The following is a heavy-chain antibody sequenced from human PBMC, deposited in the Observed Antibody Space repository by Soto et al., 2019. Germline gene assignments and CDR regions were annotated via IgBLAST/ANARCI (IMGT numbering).Heavy chain of an antibody. CDR2: ISAYNGNT. CDR1: GYTFTSYG. D-gene: IGHD6-19*01. V-gene: IGHV1-18*01. J-gene: IGHJ5*02. Sequence: ASVVSCKASGYTFTSYGISWVRQAPGQGLEWMGWISAYNGNTNYAQKLQGRVTMTTDTSTSTAYMELRSLRSDDTAVYYCAREGGWSGSSSWTGIAVAGTSVGWFDPWGQGTLVTVSS. CDR3: AREGGWSGSSSWTGIAVAGTSVGWFDP.